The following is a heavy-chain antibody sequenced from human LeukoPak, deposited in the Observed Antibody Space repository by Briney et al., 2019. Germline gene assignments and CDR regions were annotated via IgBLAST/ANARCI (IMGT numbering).Heavy chain of an antibody. CDR1: GFTFNSYW. CDR2: ISSSGSTI. D-gene: IGHD3-10*02. CDR3: AELGITMIGGV. Sequence: GGSLRLSCAASGFTFNSYWMNLVRQAPGKGLEWVSYISSSGSTIYYADSVKGRFTISRDNAKNSLYLQMNSLRAEDTAVYYCAELGITMIGGVWGKGTTVTISS. J-gene: IGHJ6*04. V-gene: IGHV3-48*04.